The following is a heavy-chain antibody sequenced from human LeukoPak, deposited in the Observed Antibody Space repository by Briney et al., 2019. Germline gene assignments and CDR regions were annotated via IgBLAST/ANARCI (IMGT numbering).Heavy chain of an antibody. CDR3: ARPWEGATSGDAFDI. CDR1: GYSFTSYW. D-gene: IGHD1-26*01. CDR2: IYPGDSDT. J-gene: IGHJ3*02. V-gene: IGHV5-51*01. Sequence: GESLKISCKGSGYSFTSYWIGWVRQMPGKGLEWMGIIYPGDSDTRYSPSFQGQVTISADKSISTAYLQWSSLKASDTATYYCARPWEGATSGDAFDIWGQGTMVTVSS.